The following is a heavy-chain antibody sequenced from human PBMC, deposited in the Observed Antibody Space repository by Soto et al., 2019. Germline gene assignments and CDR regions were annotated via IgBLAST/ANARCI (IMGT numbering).Heavy chain of an antibody. J-gene: IGHJ6*03. Sequence: QVQLQESGPGLVKPSETLSLSCNVSGGSISGHYWSWVRQTPGKGLEWIGYIYYSGSTNYNPSLKSRVTISVETSKTHFSLRLTSVTAADTAVYYCARGPYYDLIWNYYYMDVWGKGTTVTVSS. CDR2: IYYSGST. D-gene: IGHD3-16*01. CDR1: GGSISGHY. V-gene: IGHV4-59*08. CDR3: ARGPYYDLIWNYYYMDV.